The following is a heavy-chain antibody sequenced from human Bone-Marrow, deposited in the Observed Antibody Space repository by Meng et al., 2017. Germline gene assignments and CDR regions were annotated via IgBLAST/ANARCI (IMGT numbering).Heavy chain of an antibody. J-gene: IGHJ4*02. V-gene: IGHV4-30-4*08. CDR2: IYYSGST. Sequence: QLQLQESRPGPVELSQTLSLTCSVSGASISNADYYWIWIRQPPGTGLEWFGYIYYSGSTYYNPSLRSRVVISVDTSKNQFSLKLNAVSAADTAVYFCARVGGCSGGSCSHRLFDNWGQGTLVTVSS. CDR3: ARVGGCSGGSCSHRLFDN. D-gene: IGHD2-15*01. CDR1: GASISNADYY.